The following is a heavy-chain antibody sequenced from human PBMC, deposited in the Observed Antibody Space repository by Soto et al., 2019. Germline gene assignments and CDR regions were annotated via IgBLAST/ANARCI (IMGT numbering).Heavy chain of an antibody. CDR1: GYTFTGYY. V-gene: IGHV1-2*04. CDR3: ARDALSITGTMSYVFDI. J-gene: IGHJ3*02. D-gene: IGHD1-7*01. Sequence: ASVKVSCKASGYTFTGYYMHWVRQAPGQGLEWMGWINPNSGGTNYAQKFQGWVTMTRDTSISTAYMELSRLRSDDTAVYYCARDALSITGTMSYVFDIWGQGTMVTVSS. CDR2: INPNSGGT.